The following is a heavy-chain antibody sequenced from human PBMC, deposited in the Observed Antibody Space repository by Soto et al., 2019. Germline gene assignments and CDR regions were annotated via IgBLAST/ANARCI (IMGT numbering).Heavy chain of an antibody. CDR1: GGTFSSYA. Sequence: SVKVSCKASGGTFSSYAISWVRQAPGQGLEWMGGIIPIFGTANYAQKFQGRVTITADESTSTAYMELSSLRSEDTAVYYCARVLYDSSGYSRAFDIWGQGTRVTVSS. J-gene: IGHJ3*02. D-gene: IGHD3-22*01. CDR2: IIPIFGTA. CDR3: ARVLYDSSGYSRAFDI. V-gene: IGHV1-69*13.